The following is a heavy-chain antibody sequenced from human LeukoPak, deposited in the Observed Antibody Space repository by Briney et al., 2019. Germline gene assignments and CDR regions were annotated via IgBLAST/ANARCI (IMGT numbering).Heavy chain of an antibody. D-gene: IGHD3-22*01. Sequence: SETLSLTCAVYGGSFSGYYWSWIRQPPGKGLEWIGEINHSGSTNYNPSLKRRVTISVDTSKNQFSLKLSSVTAADTAVYYCAVGPWYYDSSGCSPHDAFDIWGQGTMVTVSS. CDR2: INHSGST. CDR1: GGSFSGYY. CDR3: AVGPWYYDSSGCSPHDAFDI. J-gene: IGHJ3*02. V-gene: IGHV4-34*01.